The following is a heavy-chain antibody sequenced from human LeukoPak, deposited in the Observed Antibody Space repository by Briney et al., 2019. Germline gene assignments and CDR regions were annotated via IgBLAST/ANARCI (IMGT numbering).Heavy chain of an antibody. J-gene: IGHJ4*02. CDR3: ATGSSLDGSSGWPTRYY. Sequence: ASVKVSCKASGYTFTGCYMHWVRQAPGQGLEWMGWINPDSGGTHYAQKFQDRVTMTRDTSISTAYMELSSLRSDDTALYYCATGSSLDGSSGWPTRYYWGQGALVTVSS. CDR1: GYTFTGCY. CDR2: INPDSGGT. D-gene: IGHD6-19*01. V-gene: IGHV1-2*02.